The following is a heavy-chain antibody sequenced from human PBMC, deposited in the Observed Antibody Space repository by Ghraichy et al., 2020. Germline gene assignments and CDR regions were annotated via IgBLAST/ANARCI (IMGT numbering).Heavy chain of an antibody. CDR3: ARQPAATMREFAFDY. CDR2: VFYSGST. Sequence: SETLSLTCTVSCDSISSGSFFWGWIRQPPGKGLDWIGSVFYSGSTYYNPSLKSRVTISVDTSKNQFSLKLSSVTAADTAVYWCARQPAATMREFAFDYWGQGTLVTVSS. CDR1: CDSISSGSFF. D-gene: IGHD2-15*01. J-gene: IGHJ4*02. V-gene: IGHV4-39*01.